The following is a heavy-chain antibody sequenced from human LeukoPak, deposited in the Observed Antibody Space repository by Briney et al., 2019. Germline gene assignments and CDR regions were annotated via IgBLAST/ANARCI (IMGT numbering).Heavy chain of an antibody. CDR1: GGSISSYY. D-gene: IGHD6-19*01. CDR3: ARGGWVSSFDF. Sequence: RSSETLSLTCTVSGGSISSYYWNWIRQPPGKGLEWIGYIYYSGSTNYSPSLKSRVTISVDTSKNQFSLKLSSVTAADTAVYYCARGGWVSSFDFWGQGTLVTVSS. CDR2: IYYSGST. V-gene: IGHV4-59*01. J-gene: IGHJ4*02.